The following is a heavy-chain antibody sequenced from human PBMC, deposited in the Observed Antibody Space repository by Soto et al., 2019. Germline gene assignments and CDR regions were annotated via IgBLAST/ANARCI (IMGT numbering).Heavy chain of an antibody. CDR3: AGCVASRGIFDH. V-gene: IGHV1-69*12. Sequence: QVQLVQSGAELKKPGSSVKVSCKASGGAFSTFYAISWVRQAPGQGLEWMGGIIPMFGAANYAQKFQDRATISADESTGTAYMDLRSLRSEDTAIYYCAGCVASRGIFDHWGRGTLVTVSS. CDR2: IIPMFGAA. CDR1: GGAFSTFYA. D-gene: IGHD3-10*01. J-gene: IGHJ4*02.